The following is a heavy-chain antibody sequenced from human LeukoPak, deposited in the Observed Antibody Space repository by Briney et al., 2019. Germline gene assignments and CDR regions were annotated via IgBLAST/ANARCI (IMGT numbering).Heavy chain of an antibody. CDR1: GYTFTSYG. J-gene: IGHJ3*02. CDR2: ISAYNGNT. D-gene: IGHD3-9*01. V-gene: IGHV1-18*01. Sequence: ASVKVSCKASGYTFTSYGISWVRQAPGQGLEWMGWISAYNGNTNYAQKLQGRVTMTTDTFTSTAYMELRSLRSDDTAVYYCARGPRRRGYYNILTGYDVYAFDIWGQGTMVTVSS. CDR3: ARGPRRRGYYNILTGYDVYAFDI.